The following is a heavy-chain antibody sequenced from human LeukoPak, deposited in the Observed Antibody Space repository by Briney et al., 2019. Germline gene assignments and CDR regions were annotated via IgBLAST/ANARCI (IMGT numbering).Heavy chain of an antibody. CDR1: GYIFSDYG. CDR2: IGAYNGNT. CDR3: ARMGGITIFGVVLDAFDI. J-gene: IGHJ3*02. D-gene: IGHD3-3*01. V-gene: IGHV1-18*01. Sequence: ASVKVSCKAYGYIFSDYGISWVRQAPGQGIEWMGWIGAYNGNTNYAQKFQGRVTMTTDTSTSTAYMELRSLRSDDTAVYYCARMGGITIFGVVLDAFDIWGQGTMVTVSS.